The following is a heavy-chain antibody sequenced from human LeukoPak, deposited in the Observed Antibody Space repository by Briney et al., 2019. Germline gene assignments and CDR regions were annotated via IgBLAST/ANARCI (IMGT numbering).Heavy chain of an antibody. CDR3: ARDQIGSW. D-gene: IGHD6-13*01. CDR1: GFTFSDYY. J-gene: IGHJ4*02. Sequence: GGSLRLSCEASGFTFSDYYLSWIRQAPGKGLEWISYISGSSSHINYADSVKGRFTISRDNAKKLVYLQMDSPRVEDTAVYYCARDQIGSWWGQGTLVIVSS. CDR2: ISGSSSHI. V-gene: IGHV3-11*06.